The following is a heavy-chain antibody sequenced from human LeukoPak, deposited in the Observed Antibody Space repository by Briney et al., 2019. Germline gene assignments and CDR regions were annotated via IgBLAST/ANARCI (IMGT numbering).Heavy chain of an antibody. J-gene: IGHJ4*02. CDR2: ISGSGGST. V-gene: IGHV3-23*01. D-gene: IGHD6-13*01. CDR3: AKGLPGYSSSWYYFDY. CDR1: GFTFSSYA. Sequence: GGSLRLSCAASGFTFSSYAMSWVRQAPGKGLEWVSAISGSGGSTYYADSVKGRFTISRDNSKNTLYLQMNSLRAEDTAVYYCAKGLPGYSSSWYYFDYWGQGTLVTASS.